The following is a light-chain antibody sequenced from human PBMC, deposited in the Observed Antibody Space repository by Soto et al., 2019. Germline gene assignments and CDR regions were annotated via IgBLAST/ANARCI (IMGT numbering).Light chain of an antibody. V-gene: IGKV1-39*01. Sequence: DIPMTQSPSSLSASVGDRVTIACRASQSISNYLNWYQQKPGKAPKLLIYATSNLQSGVPSRFSGSGSGTDFTLTISSLQPEDFAIYYCQQSYSTPFAFGPGTKVDIK. CDR2: ATS. J-gene: IGKJ3*01. CDR1: QSISNY. CDR3: QQSYSTPFA.